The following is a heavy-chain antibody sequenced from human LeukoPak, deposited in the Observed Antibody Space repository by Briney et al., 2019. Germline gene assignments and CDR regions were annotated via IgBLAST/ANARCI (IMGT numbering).Heavy chain of an antibody. D-gene: IGHD3-22*01. V-gene: IGHV1-46*01. CDR1: GYTFTSYY. Sequence: ASVKVSCKASGYTFTSYYMHWVRQAPGQGLEWMGIINPSGGSTSYAQKFQGRVTVTRDTSTSTVYMELSSLRSEDTAVYYCARAGDSSGYYYYFDYWGQGTLVTVSS. CDR2: INPSGGST. J-gene: IGHJ4*02. CDR3: ARAGDSSGYYYYFDY.